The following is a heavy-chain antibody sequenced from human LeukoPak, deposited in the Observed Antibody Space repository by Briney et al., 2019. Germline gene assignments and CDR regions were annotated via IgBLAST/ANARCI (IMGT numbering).Heavy chain of an antibody. CDR2: INWNVGST. Sequence: GGSLRLSCAASGFTFDDYAMNWVRQAPGKGLEWVSGINWNVGSTYYRDSVKGRFTISRDNAKNSLYLQMNSLRAEDTALYYCARVKGSGYRNSIDYWGQGTLVTVSS. V-gene: IGHV3-20*04. J-gene: IGHJ4*02. D-gene: IGHD3-3*01. CDR1: GFTFDDYA. CDR3: ARVKGSGYRNSIDY.